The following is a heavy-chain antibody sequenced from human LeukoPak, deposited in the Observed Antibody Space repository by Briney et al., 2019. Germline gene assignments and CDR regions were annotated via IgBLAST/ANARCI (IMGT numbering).Heavy chain of an antibody. Sequence: GGSLRLSCAAPGFTFSNYAMSWVRQAPGKGLEWVSAISGSGGSTYYADSVKGRFTISRDNSKNTLYLQMTSLRAEDSAVYYCARYCTSTSCADSSYYGMDVWGQGTTVIVSS. CDR2: ISGSGGST. CDR3: ARYCTSTSCADSSYYGMDV. V-gene: IGHV3-23*01. D-gene: IGHD2-2*01. J-gene: IGHJ6*02. CDR1: GFTFSNYA.